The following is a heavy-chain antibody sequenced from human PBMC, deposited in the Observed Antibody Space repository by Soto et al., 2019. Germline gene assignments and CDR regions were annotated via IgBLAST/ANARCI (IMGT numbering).Heavy chain of an antibody. CDR3: ARVEWGYSGYDPPEGMDV. V-gene: IGHV4-31*03. J-gene: IGHJ6*02. CDR1: GGSISSGGYY. CDR2: IYYSGST. D-gene: IGHD5-12*01. Sequence: QVQLQESGPGLVKPSQTLSLTCTVSGGSISSGGYYWSWIRQHPGKGLEWIGYIYYSGSTYYNPSLKSRVTLSVDTSKNQCAMKLSSVTAADTAVYYCARVEWGYSGYDPPEGMDVWGQGTTVTVSS.